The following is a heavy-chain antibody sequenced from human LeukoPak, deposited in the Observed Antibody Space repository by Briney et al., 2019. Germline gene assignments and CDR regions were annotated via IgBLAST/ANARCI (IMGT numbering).Heavy chain of an antibody. Sequence: GGSLRLSCAASGFTFRDYYMSWIRQAPGKGLEWVSYISSSGSTIYYADSVKGRFTISRENAKNSLYLQMNSLRAEDTAVYYCARLGDYYYYYMDVWGKGTTVTISS. D-gene: IGHD4-17*01. CDR2: ISSSGSTI. V-gene: IGHV3-11*01. J-gene: IGHJ6*03. CDR1: GFTFRDYY. CDR3: ARLGDYYYYYMDV.